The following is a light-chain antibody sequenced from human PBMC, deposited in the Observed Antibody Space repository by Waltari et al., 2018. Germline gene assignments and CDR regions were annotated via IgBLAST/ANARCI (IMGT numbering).Light chain of an antibody. CDR3: QQYGSSILYT. CDR1: QRHTKRY. J-gene: IGKJ2*01. Sequence: EVVLTQSPDTLSLSPGERATLSCRASQRHTKRYLAWYQQKPGQAPRLLIYGASSRAAGIPSRFSGSGSGTDFTLTISRLEPEDFAVYYCQQYGSSILYTFGQGTKLEMK. CDR2: GAS. V-gene: IGKV3-20*01.